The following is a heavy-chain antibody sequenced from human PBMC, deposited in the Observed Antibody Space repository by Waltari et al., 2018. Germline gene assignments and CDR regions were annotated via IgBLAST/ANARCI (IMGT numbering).Heavy chain of an antibody. J-gene: IGHJ4*02. CDR3: ASRGLFSGSLDY. D-gene: IGHD3-10*01. CDR2: ISYDGSNK. Sequence: QVQLVESGGGVVQPGRSLRLSCAASGFTFSSYAMHWVRQAPGKGLEWVAVISYDGSNKYYADSVKGRFTISRDNSKNTLYLQMNSLRAEDTAVFYCASRGLFSGSLDYWGQGTLVTVSS. CDR1: GFTFSSYA. V-gene: IGHV3-30*01.